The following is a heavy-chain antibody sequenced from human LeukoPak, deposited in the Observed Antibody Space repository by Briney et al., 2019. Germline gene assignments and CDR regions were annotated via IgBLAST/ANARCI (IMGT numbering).Heavy chain of an antibody. J-gene: IGHJ5*02. CDR2: ISGSGGST. V-gene: IGHV3-23*01. Sequence: GGSLRLSCAASGFTFSSYAMSWVRQAPGKGLEWVSAISGSGGSTYYADSVKGRFTISRDNSKNTLYLQMNSLRAEDTAVYYCAKGSLEGYCSSTSCYADNWFDPWGQGTLVTVSS. D-gene: IGHD2-2*01. CDR3: AKGSLEGYCSSTSCYADNWFDP. CDR1: GFTFSSYA.